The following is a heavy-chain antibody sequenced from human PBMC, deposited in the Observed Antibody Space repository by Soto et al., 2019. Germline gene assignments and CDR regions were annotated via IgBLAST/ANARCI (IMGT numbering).Heavy chain of an antibody. CDR2: LYYTGST. CDR1: GGSITSDGFY. V-gene: IGHV4-31*03. J-gene: IGHJ3*02. CDR3: ASGPFHI. Sequence: QVQLQESGPGLLKPSQTLSLTCTVSGGSITSDGFYWTWIRQRPGKGLEWIAYLYYTGSTFYNPSLKSRLTISLDKSANRFSLKMTSVTAADTDIYFCASGPFHIWGQGTMVVVSS.